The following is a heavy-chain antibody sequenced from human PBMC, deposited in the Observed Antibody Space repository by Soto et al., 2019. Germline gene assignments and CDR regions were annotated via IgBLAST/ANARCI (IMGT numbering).Heavy chain of an antibody. CDR2: IDPSDSYT. CDR1: GYSFTSYW. J-gene: IGHJ6*02. Sequence: GESLKISCKGSGYSFTSYWISWVRQMPGKGLEWMGRIDPSDSYTNYSPSFQGHVTISADKSISTAYLQWSSLKASDTAMYYWARGSDTAMVTRYYYYGMDVWGQGTTVTVSS. D-gene: IGHD5-18*01. CDR3: ARGSDTAMVTRYYYYGMDV. V-gene: IGHV5-10-1*01.